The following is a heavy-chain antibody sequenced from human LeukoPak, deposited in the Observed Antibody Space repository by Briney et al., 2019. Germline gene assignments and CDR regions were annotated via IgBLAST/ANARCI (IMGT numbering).Heavy chain of an antibody. J-gene: IGHJ5*02. CDR1: GGTFSSYT. Sequence: GASVKVSCKASGGTFSSYTISWVRQAPGQGLEWMGGIFPIFGTANYAQKFQGRVTITADESTSTAYIELSSLRSEDTAVYYCARDVPWFDPWGQGTLVTVSS. V-gene: IGHV1-69*13. CDR3: ARDVPWFDP. CDR2: IFPIFGTA.